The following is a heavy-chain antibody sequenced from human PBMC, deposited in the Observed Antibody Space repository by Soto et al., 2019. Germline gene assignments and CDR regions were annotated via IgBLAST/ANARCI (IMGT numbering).Heavy chain of an antibody. CDR2: INHSGST. CDR1: GGSFSGYY. CDR3: ARDIHCSGGSCYSD. D-gene: IGHD2-15*01. Sequence: QVQLQQWGAGLLKPSETLSLTCAVYGGSFSGYYWSWIRQPPGKGLEWIGEINHSGSTNYNPSLKSRVTISVDTSKNQFYLKLSSVTAADTAVYYCARDIHCSGGSCYSDWGQGTLVTVSS. J-gene: IGHJ4*02. V-gene: IGHV4-34*01.